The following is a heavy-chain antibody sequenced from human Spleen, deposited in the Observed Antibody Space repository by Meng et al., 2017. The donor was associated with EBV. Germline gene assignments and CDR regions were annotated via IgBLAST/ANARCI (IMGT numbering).Heavy chain of an antibody. CDR1: RGFITSGDW. CDR3: ARAGYHRPASEY. J-gene: IGHJ4*02. V-gene: IGHV4-4*02. CDR2: IHHSGGT. Sequence: QVDLPASGPGLVRPSGTLSLTCAVSRGFITSGDWWSWVRQSPGKGLEWIGEIHHSGGTSYNPSLKSRVTISLDMSKDQFSLRLSSVTAADTAVYYCARAGYHRPASEYWGQGTLVTVSS. D-gene: IGHD2-15*01.